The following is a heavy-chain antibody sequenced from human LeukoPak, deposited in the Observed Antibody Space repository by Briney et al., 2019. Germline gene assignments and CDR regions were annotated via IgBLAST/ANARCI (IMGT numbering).Heavy chain of an antibody. CDR2: INTNTGNP. Sequence: ASVKVSCKASGYTFTSYAMNWVRQAPGQGLEWMGWINTNTGNPTYAQGFTGRFVFSLDTSVSTAYLQISSLKAEDTAVYYCAREEWLQLSLYHGGGFDIWGQGTMVTVSS. V-gene: IGHV7-4-1*02. CDR1: GYTFTSYA. J-gene: IGHJ3*02. D-gene: IGHD5-24*01. CDR3: AREEWLQLSLYHGGGFDI.